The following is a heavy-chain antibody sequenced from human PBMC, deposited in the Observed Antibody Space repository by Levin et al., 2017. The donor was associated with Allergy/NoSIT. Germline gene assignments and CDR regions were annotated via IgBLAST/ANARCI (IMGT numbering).Heavy chain of an antibody. V-gene: IGHV1-69*13. D-gene: IGHD2-2*01. CDR3: LLGYCSSTSCSLQDIWFDP. CDR2: IIPIFGTA. J-gene: IGHJ5*02. Sequence: GASVKVSCKASGGTFSSYAISWVRQAPGQGLEWMGGIIPIFGTANYAQKFQGRVTITADESTSTAYMELSSLRSEDTAVYYCLLGYCSSTSCSLQDIWFDPWGQGTLVTVSS. CDR1: GGTFSSYA.